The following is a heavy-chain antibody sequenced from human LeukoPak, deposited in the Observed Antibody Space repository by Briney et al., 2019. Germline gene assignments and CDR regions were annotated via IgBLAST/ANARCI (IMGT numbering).Heavy chain of an antibody. CDR2: ISSSGSTI. J-gene: IGHJ4*02. D-gene: IGHD1-20*01. CDR3: ARESFPNWKDDY. Sequence: PGGSLRLSCAVSGFSFSTCEMNWVRQAPGKGLEWLSYISSSGSTIYYADSVKGRFTISRDNAKNSLYLQMNSLTAEDTAVYYCARESFPNWKDDYWGQGTLVTVSS. CDR1: GFSFSTCE. V-gene: IGHV3-48*03.